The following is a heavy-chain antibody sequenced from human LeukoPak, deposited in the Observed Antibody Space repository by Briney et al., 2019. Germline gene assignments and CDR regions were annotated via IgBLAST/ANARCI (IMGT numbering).Heavy chain of an antibody. CDR3: AKDWPPQCRTRCLLDS. V-gene: IGHV3-23*01. D-gene: IGHD2-2*01. J-gene: IGHJ4*02. CDR1: RFTFSNYA. Sequence: PGGSLRLSCAASRFTFSNYAMSWVRQAPGKGLEWVSTISGSGGSTYYADSVKGRFTISRDNSKNTLYLQMNGLRAEDTAVYYCAKDWPPQCRTRCLLDSWGQGTLVTVSS. CDR2: ISGSGGST.